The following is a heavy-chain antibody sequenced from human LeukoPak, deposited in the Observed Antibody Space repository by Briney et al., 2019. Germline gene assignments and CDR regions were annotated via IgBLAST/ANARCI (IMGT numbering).Heavy chain of an antibody. CDR1: GYSFTYW. V-gene: IGHV5-51*01. CDR2: IYSGDSHT. Sequence: GESLQIFCKGSGYSFTYWIGWVRQMPGKGLEWMGIIYSGDSHTKYSPSFQGRVTISADKSISTAYLQWSSLEASDTAMYYCASARHGDYVWDYWGQGTLVTVSS. CDR3: ASARHGDYVWDY. J-gene: IGHJ4*02. D-gene: IGHD4-17*01.